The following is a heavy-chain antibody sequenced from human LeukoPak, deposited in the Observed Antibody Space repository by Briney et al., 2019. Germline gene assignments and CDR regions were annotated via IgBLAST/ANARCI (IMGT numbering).Heavy chain of an antibody. V-gene: IGHV1-69*13. CDR2: IIPIFGTA. CDR1: GGTFSSYA. J-gene: IGHJ5*02. CDR3: ARVVVTAFVSWFDP. D-gene: IGHD2-21*02. Sequence: ASVKVSCKASGGTFSSYAISWVRQAPGQGLEWMGGIIPIFGTANYAQKFQGRVTITADESTSTAYMELSSLRSDDTAVYYCARVVVTAFVSWFDPWGQGTLVTVSS.